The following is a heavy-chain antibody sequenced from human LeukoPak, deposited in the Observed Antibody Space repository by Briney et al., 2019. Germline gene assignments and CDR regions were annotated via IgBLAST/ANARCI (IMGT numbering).Heavy chain of an antibody. CDR1: GFTFSSYA. CDR3: AKDPPDIVVVVAAPFDY. V-gene: IGHV3-23*01. J-gene: IGHJ4*02. D-gene: IGHD2-15*01. CDR2: ISGSGGST. Sequence: PGGSLRLSCAASGFTFSSYAMSWVRQAPGKGLEWVSAISGSGGSTYYADSVKGRFTISRDNSKNTLYLQMNSLRAEDTAVHYCAKDPPDIVVVVAAPFDYWGQGTLVTVSS.